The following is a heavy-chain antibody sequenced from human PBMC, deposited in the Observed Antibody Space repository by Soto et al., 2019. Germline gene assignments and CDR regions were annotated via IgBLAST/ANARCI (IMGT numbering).Heavy chain of an antibody. CDR2: IKSKTYSETT. CDR1: GFTFSNAW. CDR3: TTGLRNSGVLDY. J-gene: IGHJ4*02. D-gene: IGHD5-12*01. V-gene: IGHV3-15*07. Sequence: GGSLRFSCAASGFTFSNAWMNWVRQAPGKGLEWVGRIKSKTYSETTDYAAPVKGIFAISRDDSKSALFLQMNSLKTEDTAVYYCTTGLRNSGVLDYWGRGTLVTVSS.